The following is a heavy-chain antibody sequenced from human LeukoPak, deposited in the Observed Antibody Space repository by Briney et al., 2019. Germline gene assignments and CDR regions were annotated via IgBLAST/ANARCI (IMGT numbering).Heavy chain of an antibody. Sequence: SETLSLTCTVSGGSISSGSYYWSWIRQPAEKGLEYIGRIFASGNTDYNPSLKSRVTMSLDTSKNQFSLRLSSATAADTAIYYCARASYYYDSRGYRKAFDIWGQGTMVTVSS. J-gene: IGHJ3*02. CDR2: IFASGNT. CDR1: GGSISSGSYY. D-gene: IGHD3-22*01. CDR3: ARASYYYDSRGYRKAFDI. V-gene: IGHV4-61*02.